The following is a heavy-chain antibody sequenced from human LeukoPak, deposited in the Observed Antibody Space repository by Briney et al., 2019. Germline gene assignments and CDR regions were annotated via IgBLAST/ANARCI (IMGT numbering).Heavy chain of an antibody. V-gene: IGHV4-34*01. CDR2: INHSGST. Sequence: SETLSLTCAVSGGSFSGYYWSWIRQPPGKGLEWIGEINHSGSTNYNPSLKSRVTISVDKSKNQFSLKLSSVTAADTAVYYCARVTRTGGFDYWGQGTLVTVSS. D-gene: IGHD7-27*01. CDR1: GGSFSGYY. CDR3: ARVTRTGGFDY. J-gene: IGHJ4*02.